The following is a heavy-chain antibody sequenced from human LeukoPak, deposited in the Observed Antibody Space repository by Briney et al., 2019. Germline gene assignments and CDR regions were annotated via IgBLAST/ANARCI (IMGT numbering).Heavy chain of an antibody. V-gene: IGHV4-59*01. CDR1: GGSISNYY. J-gene: IGHJ4*02. Sequence: SETLSFTCRVSGGSISNYYWSWIRQPPGKGLEWIGYSDYSGSTNDSPSLKSRVTISVDTSKKQFSLKLRSVTAADTAVYYCARDIGGSYYFHYWGQGTLVTVSS. D-gene: IGHD1-26*01. CDR2: SDYSGST. CDR3: ARDIGGSYYFHY.